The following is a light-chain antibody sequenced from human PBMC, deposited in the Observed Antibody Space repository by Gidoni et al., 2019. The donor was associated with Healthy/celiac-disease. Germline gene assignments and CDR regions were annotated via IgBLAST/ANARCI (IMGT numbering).Light chain of an antibody. CDR3: QQYYSTPQT. CDR1: QSVLYSSNNKNY. CDR2: CAS. V-gene: IGKV4-1*01. J-gene: IGKJ1*01. Sequence: DIVMPQSPDSLAVSLVERATINCKSRQSVLYSSNNKNYLAWYQQKPGQPPKLLIYCASTRESGVPDLFSGSGSGTDFTLTISSLQAEDVAVYYCQQYYSTPQTFXQXTKVEIK.